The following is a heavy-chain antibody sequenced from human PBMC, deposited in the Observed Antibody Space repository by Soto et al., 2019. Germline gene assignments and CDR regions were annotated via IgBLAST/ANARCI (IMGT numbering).Heavy chain of an antibody. J-gene: IGHJ6*02. D-gene: IGHD3-3*01. CDR2: IFVGSGNT. V-gene: IGHV1-58*01. Sequence: SLKVACNTSGFTFTSSAVQGVRHAIGQRGELIGWIFVGSGNTNYAQKFQERVTITRDMSTSTAYMELSSLRSEDTAVYYCAADRGYDFWSGYFEDYYYGMDVWGQGTLVTVSS. CDR1: GFTFTSSA. CDR3: AADRGYDFWSGYFEDYYYGMDV.